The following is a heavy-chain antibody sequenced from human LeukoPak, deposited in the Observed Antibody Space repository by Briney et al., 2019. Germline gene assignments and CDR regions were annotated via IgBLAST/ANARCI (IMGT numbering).Heavy chain of an antibody. V-gene: IGHV4-31*03. CDR3: ASTMVRGAQHDY. CDR2: IYYSGST. CDR1: GGSISSGGYY. Sequence: SETLSLTCTVSGGSISSGGYYWSWIRQHPGKGLEWIGYIYYSGSTYYNPSLKSRVTISVDTSKSQFSLKLSSVTAADTAVYYCASTMVRGAQHDYWGQGTLVTVSS. D-gene: IGHD3-10*01. J-gene: IGHJ4*02.